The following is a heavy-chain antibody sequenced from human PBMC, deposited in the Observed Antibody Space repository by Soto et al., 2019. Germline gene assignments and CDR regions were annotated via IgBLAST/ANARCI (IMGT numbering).Heavy chain of an antibody. D-gene: IGHD3-16*02. V-gene: IGHV3-23*01. CDR3: ARHNYDYIWGSYRYFGAPHY. CDR1: GFTFSSYA. Sequence: PGGSLRLSCAASGFTFSSYAMSWVRQAPGKGLEWVSAISGSGGSTYYADSVKGRFTISRDNSKNTLYLQMNSQRAEDTAVYYCARHNYDYIWGSYRYFGAPHYWGQGTLVTVSS. J-gene: IGHJ4*02. CDR2: ISGSGGST.